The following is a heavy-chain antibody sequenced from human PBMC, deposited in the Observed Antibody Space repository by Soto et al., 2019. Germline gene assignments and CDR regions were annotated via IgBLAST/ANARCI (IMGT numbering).Heavy chain of an antibody. CDR1: GFTFSTHW. J-gene: IGHJ4*02. CDR3: VCGGNFFVY. CDR2: INQDGSER. Sequence: EVQLVESGGGLVQPGGSLRLSCAASGFTFSTHWMTWVRQPPGKGLEWVANINQDGSERDYVDSVRGRFTISRDNAKNSLYLQMNSLRAEDTAVYYCVCGGNFFVYWGQGTLVTVSP. D-gene: IGHD3-16*01. V-gene: IGHV3-7*01.